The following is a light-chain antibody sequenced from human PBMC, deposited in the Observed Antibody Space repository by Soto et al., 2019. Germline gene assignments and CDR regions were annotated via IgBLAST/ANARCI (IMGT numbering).Light chain of an antibody. CDR1: SSDVGGYNF. V-gene: IGLV2-14*03. CDR2: DVN. J-gene: IGLJ1*01. CDR3: CSYTSSSTHV. Sequence: QSVMTQPASVSGSPGQSITISCTGTSSDVGGYNFVSWYQQHPGKVPKLMIFDVNRRPSGVSDRFSGSKSGNTASLTISGLQAEDEGEYYCCSYTSSSTHVFGSGTKLTVL.